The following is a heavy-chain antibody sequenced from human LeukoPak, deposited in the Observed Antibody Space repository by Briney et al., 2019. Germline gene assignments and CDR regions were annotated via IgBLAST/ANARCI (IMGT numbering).Heavy chain of an antibody. CDR2: ISYDGSNK. Sequence: GGSLRLSCAASGFIFSSYAMHWVRQAPGKGLEWVAFISYDGSNKYYADSVKGRFTISRDSSKNTLYLQMNSLRAEDTAVYYCARSSWEDIVATITFEYWGQGTMVAVSP. D-gene: IGHD5-12*01. CDR1: GFIFSSYA. V-gene: IGHV3-30*04. CDR3: ARSSWEDIVATITFEY. J-gene: IGHJ3*01.